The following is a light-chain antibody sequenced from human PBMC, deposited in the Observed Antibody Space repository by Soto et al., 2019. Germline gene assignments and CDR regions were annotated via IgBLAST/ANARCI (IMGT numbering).Light chain of an antibody. Sequence: QCVLTQPRSVSGSPGQSVTISCTGTSSDVGGYNYVSWYQQHPGKAPKVMIYDVSKRPSGVPDRFSGSKSGNTASLTISGLQAEDEADYYCCSYAGSYTFTYVFGTGTKVTVL. V-gene: IGLV2-11*01. J-gene: IGLJ1*01. CDR1: SSDVGGYNY. CDR3: CSYAGSYTFTYV. CDR2: DVS.